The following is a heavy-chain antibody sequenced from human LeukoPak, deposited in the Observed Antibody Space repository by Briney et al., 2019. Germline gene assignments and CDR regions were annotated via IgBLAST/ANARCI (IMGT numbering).Heavy chain of an antibody. J-gene: IGHJ5*02. CDR1: GYTFTGYY. Sequence: GASVKVSCKASGYTFTGYYMHWVRQAPGQGLEWVGWINPNSGGTNYAQKFQGRVTMTRDTSISTAYMELSRLRSDDTAVYYCARDLVLGGYCSGGSCYRYWFDPWGQGTLVTVSS. CDR3: ARDLVLGGYCSGGSCYRYWFDP. CDR2: INPNSGGT. D-gene: IGHD2-15*01. V-gene: IGHV1-2*02.